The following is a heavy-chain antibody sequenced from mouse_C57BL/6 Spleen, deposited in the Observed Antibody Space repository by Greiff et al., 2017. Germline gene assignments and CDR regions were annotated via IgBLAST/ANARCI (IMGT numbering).Heavy chain of an antibody. Sequence: EVQLMESGGGLVKPGGSLKLSCAASGFTFSSYAMSWVRQTPEKRLEWVATISDGGSYTYYPDNVKGRFTISRDNAKNNLYLQMSHLKSEDTAMYYCARDGGNWAWFAYWGQGTLVTVSA. CDR3: ARDGGNWAWFAY. J-gene: IGHJ3*01. CDR1: GFTFSSYA. V-gene: IGHV5-4*01. CDR2: ISDGGSYT. D-gene: IGHD4-1*01.